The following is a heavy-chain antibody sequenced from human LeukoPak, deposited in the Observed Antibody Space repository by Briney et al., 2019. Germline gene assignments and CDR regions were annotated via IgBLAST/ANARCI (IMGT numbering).Heavy chain of an antibody. V-gene: IGHV1-2*02. CDR2: INPNSGGT. CDR1: GYTFTGYY. J-gene: IGHJ5*02. D-gene: IGHD5-12*01. CDR3: ARAPSRPSATTSSNWFDP. Sequence: ASVKVSCKASGYTFTGYYMHWVPQAPGQGLEWMGWINPNSGGTNYAQKFQGRVTITRHTSISTAYMELSRLRSDDTAVYYCARAPSRPSATTSSNWFDPWGQGTLVTVSS.